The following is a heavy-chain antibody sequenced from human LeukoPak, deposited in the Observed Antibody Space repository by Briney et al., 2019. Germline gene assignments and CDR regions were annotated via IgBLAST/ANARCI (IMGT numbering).Heavy chain of an antibody. Sequence: GGSLRLSCAASGFTFSRHAMSWVRQAPGKVLEWVSTTGLNSVNTLCAESVQGRFSISRDNSKNTLDLQMDNLRVDDTAVYYCAKGDDIGKHPTRAYYFDTWGQGTLVTVSS. D-gene: IGHD5-24*01. CDR3: AKGDDIGKHPTRAYYFDT. CDR1: GFTFSRHA. J-gene: IGHJ4*02. V-gene: IGHV3-23*01. CDR2: TGLNSVNT.